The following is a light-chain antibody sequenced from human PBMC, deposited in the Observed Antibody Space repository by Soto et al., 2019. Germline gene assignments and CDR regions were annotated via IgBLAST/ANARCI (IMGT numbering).Light chain of an antibody. CDR2: VAS. CDR3: QQSYITPFA. J-gene: IGKJ3*01. Sequence: DIQMNQSPSSLAASVGDRVTITCRARQRISSDLNWYPQKPGKATKLLIYVASSLQSGVPSRFSGSGSGTEFTLTIRSLQPEDFATYYCQQSYITPFAFGPGTMVDI. CDR1: QRISSD. V-gene: IGKV1-39*01.